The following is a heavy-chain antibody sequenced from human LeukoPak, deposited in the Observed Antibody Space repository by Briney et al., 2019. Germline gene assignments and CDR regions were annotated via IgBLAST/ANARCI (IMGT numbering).Heavy chain of an antibody. CDR1: GGSISSGGYY. J-gene: IGHJ6*03. CDR2: IYYSGST. V-gene: IGHV4-31*03. Sequence: SETPSLTCTVSGGSISSGGYYWSWIRQHPGKGLEWIGYIYYSGSTYYNLSLKSRVTISVDTSKNQFSLKLSSVTAADTAVYYCARWNYYYYYMDVWGKGTTVTVSS. CDR3: ARWNYYYYYMDV.